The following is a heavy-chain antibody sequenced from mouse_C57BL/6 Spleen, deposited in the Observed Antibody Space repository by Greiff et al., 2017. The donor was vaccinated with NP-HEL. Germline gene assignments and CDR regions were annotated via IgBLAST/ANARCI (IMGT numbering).Heavy chain of an antibody. CDR2: IYPSDSET. Sequence: QVQLQQPGAELVRPGSSVKLSCKASGYTFTSYWMAWVKQRPGQGLEWIGNIYPSDSETHYNQKFKDKATLTVDKSSSTAYMQLSSLTSEDSAVYYCARAAQLYDCDPAWFAYWGQGTLVTVSA. CDR1: GYTFTSYW. CDR3: ARAAQLYDCDPAWFAY. D-gene: IGHD2-4*01. V-gene: IGHV1-61*01. J-gene: IGHJ3*01.